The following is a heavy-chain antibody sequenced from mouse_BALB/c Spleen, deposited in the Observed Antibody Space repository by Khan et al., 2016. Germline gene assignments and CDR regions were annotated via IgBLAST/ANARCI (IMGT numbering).Heavy chain of an antibody. CDR2: IYPGDGDT. V-gene: IGHV1-80*01. Sequence: QVQLQQSGAELVRPGPSVKISCKASGYAFSGYWMNWVKQRPGQGLEWIGQIYPGDGDTNYNGKFKGKATLTADKSSRTASMQLSSLTSEDSAVYFCARGTPFASWGQGTLVTVSA. CDR1: GYAFSGYW. J-gene: IGHJ3*01. CDR3: ARGTPFAS. D-gene: IGHD2-14*01.